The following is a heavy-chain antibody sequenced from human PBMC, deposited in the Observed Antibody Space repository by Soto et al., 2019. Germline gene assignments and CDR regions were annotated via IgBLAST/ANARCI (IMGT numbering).Heavy chain of an antibody. CDR3: ARELGWRVTPKYLDL. V-gene: IGHV4-4*07. D-gene: IGHD3-3*01. CDR1: GGSLSSYF. Sequence: SETLSLTCAVSGGSLSSYFWTWIRQPPGKGLEWIGQMSTSGGTNYNPSLRSRVTMALDTSKNQFSLKLNSVTAADTAVYYCARELGWRVTPKYLDLWGRVAMVTVYS. J-gene: IGHJ2*01. CDR2: MSTSGGT.